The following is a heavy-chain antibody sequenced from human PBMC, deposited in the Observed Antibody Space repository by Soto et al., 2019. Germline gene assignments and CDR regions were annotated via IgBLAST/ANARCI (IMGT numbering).Heavy chain of an antibody. J-gene: IGHJ4*02. CDR3: ARDFISFYDSSGYYVGPGY. D-gene: IGHD3-22*01. CDR2: ISYDGSNK. V-gene: IGHV3-30-3*01. Sequence: GGSLRLSCAASGFTFSSYAMHWFRQAPGKGLEWVAVISYDGSNKYYADSVKGRFTISRDNSKNTLYLQMNSLRAEDTAVYYCARDFISFYDSSGYYVGPGYWAQGTLVSVSS. CDR1: GFTFSSYA.